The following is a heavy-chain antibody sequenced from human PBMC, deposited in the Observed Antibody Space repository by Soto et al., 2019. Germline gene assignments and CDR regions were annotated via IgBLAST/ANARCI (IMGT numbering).Heavy chain of an antibody. D-gene: IGHD3-22*01. Sequence: QVQLVQSGAEVKQPGSSVKVSCKASGGVFSNYALTWVRQAPGQGPEWVWGLVPVFGTPNYAPKFQGRVTMTADESTRTGYLELNTLPSADTAIYDFARVSHYLSMGYYFDTWGHGTLVIVSS. J-gene: IGHJ5*01. CDR1: GGVFSNYA. V-gene: IGHV1-69*01. CDR3: ARVSHYLSMGYYFDT. CDR2: LVPVFGTP.